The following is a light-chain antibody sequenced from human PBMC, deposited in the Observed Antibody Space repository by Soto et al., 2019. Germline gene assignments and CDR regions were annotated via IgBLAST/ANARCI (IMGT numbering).Light chain of an antibody. J-gene: IGLJ3*02. Sequence: QSVLTQSPSASASLGASVKLTCTLSSGHSSYAIAWHQQQPEKGPRNLMKLNSDGSHSKGDGIPDRFSGSSSGAERYLTISSLQSEDEADYYCQTWGTGPWVFGGGTKLTVL. CDR3: QTWGTGPWV. CDR1: SGHSSYA. V-gene: IGLV4-69*01. CDR2: LNSDGSH.